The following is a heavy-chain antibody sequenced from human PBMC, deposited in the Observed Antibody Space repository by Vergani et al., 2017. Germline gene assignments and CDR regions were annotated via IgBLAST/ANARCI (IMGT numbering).Heavy chain of an antibody. Sequence: EVHLLESGGGLIQPGGSLRISCAASGFTFDNYAMTWVRQAPGKGLQWVSGISGSGSSKFYEDSLKGRVTISRDNSKNTLYLQMNSLRAKDTAVYYCATYEYSSFFDYWGQGTLVTVSS. D-gene: IGHD6-6*01. CDR1: GFTFDNYA. CDR3: ATYEYSSFFDY. CDR2: ISGSGSSK. J-gene: IGHJ4*02. V-gene: IGHV3-23*01.